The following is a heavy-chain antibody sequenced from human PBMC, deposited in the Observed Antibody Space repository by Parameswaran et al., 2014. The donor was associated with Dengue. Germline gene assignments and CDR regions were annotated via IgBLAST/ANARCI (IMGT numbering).Heavy chain of an antibody. CDR3: ARVRLSNYYYGIDV. J-gene: IGHJ6*02. V-gene: IGHV3-33*01. D-gene: IGHD3-16*02. Sequence: MPGVRQAPGKGLEWVAVIWYDGSNKYYADSVKGRFTISRDNSKNTLYLQMNSLRAEDTAVYYCARVRLSNYYYGIDVWGQGTTVTVSS. CDR2: IWYDGSNK.